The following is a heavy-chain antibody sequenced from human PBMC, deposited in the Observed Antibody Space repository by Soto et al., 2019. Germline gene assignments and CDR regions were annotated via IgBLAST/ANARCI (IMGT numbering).Heavy chain of an antibody. J-gene: IGHJ4*02. D-gene: IGHD2-21*01. CDR3: ARGATRIQLWPFDF. CDR2: INHSGRN. Sequence: QVQLQQWGAGLLKPSETLSLTCAVYGDSFSGYSWSWIRQSPGKGLEWIGDINHSGRNNFNPSLQVRVTMSVDTSKNQFSLSLSSVTAADTAMYYCARGATRIQLWPFDFWGQGTLVTVSS. V-gene: IGHV4-34*01. CDR1: GDSFSGYS.